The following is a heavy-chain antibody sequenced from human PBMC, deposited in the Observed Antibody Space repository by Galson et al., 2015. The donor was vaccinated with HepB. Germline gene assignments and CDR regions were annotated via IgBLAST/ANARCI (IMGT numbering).Heavy chain of an antibody. Sequence: SLRLSCAASGFTFSSYGMHWVRQAPGKGLEWVAVIWYDGSNKYYADSVKGRFTISRDNSKNTLYLQMNSLRDEDTAVYYCARSDIVVVVAATGYLVGAFDIWGQGTMVTVSS. CDR2: IWYDGSNK. V-gene: IGHV3-33*01. CDR1: GFTFSSYG. D-gene: IGHD2-15*01. CDR3: ARSDIVVVVAATGYLVGAFDI. J-gene: IGHJ3*02.